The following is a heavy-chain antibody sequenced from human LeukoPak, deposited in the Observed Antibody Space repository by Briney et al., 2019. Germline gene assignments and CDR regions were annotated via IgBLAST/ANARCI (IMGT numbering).Heavy chain of an antibody. Sequence: SVKVSCKASGGTFSSYAISWVRQAPGQGLEWMGRIIPILGIANYAQKFQGRATITADKSTSTAYMELSSLRSEDTAVYYCARNDIVVVPAAQGNWFDPWGQGTLVTVSS. V-gene: IGHV1-69*04. CDR2: IIPILGIA. D-gene: IGHD2-2*01. CDR3: ARNDIVVVPAAQGNWFDP. CDR1: GGTFSSYA. J-gene: IGHJ5*02.